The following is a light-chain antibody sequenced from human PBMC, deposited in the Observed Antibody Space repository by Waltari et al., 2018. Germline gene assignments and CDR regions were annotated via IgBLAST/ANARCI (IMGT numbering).Light chain of an antibody. CDR3: QQYNDWPKT. J-gene: IGKJ1*01. CDR2: GAS. Sequence: EIVMTQSPTTLFASPGERVTLSCRARQSISTNLAWYQQKFGQAPRLLIYGASTTATGIPARFSGRGSGTEFTLTISSLQSEDFAVYYCQQYNDWPKTFGQGTTVEI. CDR1: QSISTN. V-gene: IGKV3-15*01.